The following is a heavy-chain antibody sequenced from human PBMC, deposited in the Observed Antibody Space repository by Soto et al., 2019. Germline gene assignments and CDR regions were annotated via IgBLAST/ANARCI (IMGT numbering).Heavy chain of an antibody. CDR3: ARGPYGDAFDI. CDR1: GYRFTSYC. J-gene: IGHJ3*02. V-gene: IGHV1-46*01. D-gene: IGHD4-17*01. Sequence: AEVSCKACGYRFTSYCSSWAQQAPGQGLEWMGIINPSGGSTSYAQKFQGRVTMTRDTSTSTVYMELSSLRSEDTAVYYCARGPYGDAFDIWGQGTMVTVPS. CDR2: INPSGGST.